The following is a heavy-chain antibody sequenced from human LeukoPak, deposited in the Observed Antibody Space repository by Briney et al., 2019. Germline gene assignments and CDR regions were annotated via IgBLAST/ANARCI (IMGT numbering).Heavy chain of an antibody. Sequence: ASVKVSCKVSGYTLTVLSMHWVRQAPGKGLEWMGGFDPEDGETIYAQKFQGRVTMTEDTSADTAYMELSSLRSEDTAVYYCATTGYCSGGSCRLYWFDPWGQGTLVTVSS. J-gene: IGHJ5*02. CDR2: FDPEDGET. V-gene: IGHV1-24*01. CDR3: ATTGYCSGGSCRLYWFDP. CDR1: GYTLTVLS. D-gene: IGHD2-15*01.